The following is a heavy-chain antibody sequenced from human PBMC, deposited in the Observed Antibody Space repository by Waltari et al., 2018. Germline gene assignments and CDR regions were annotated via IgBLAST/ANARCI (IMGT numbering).Heavy chain of an antibody. CDR3: VRDSFGNTIGWVFDY. V-gene: IGHV3-9*01. CDR1: GFIFEESA. J-gene: IGHJ4*02. CDR2: IISNSNNI. D-gene: IGHD3-3*01. Sequence: VQLVESGGGLVQPGKTLRLSCVASGFIFEESAMHWVRQVPGNTLQWLSGIISNSNNIVYADSVNGRFTISRDNAENSLYLLMNNLRSYYTALYYFVRDSFGNTIGWVFDYWGQGTLLTVSS.